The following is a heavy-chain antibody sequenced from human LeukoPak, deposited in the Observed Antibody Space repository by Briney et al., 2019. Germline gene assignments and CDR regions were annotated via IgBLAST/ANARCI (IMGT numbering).Heavy chain of an antibody. Sequence: SETLSLTCTVSGASISNYYWSWLRQPPGKGLKWIGYIYHTGSTSYNPFLKSRVIMSVASSQNQFSLKVRSGTAADTARYYCAREDSGYDYSPFYYWGQGILVTVSS. J-gene: IGHJ4*02. D-gene: IGHD5-12*01. CDR1: GASISNYY. CDR3: AREDSGYDYSPFYY. V-gene: IGHV4-59*01. CDR2: IYHTGST.